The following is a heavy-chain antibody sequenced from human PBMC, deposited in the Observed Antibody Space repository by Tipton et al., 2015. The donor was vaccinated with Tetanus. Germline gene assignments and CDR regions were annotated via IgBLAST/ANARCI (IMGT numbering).Heavy chain of an antibody. V-gene: IGHV3-21*01. CDR1: GFTFSSHS. CDR3: VTGRVFDY. CDR2: ISSTSSYI. J-gene: IGHJ4*02. Sequence: SLRLSCAASGFTFSSHSINWVRQSPGKGLQWVSSISSTSSYISYTDSVKGRFTISRDNGRNSLFLQMNNLTEEGTGIYYCVTGRVFDYWGQGTLVTVSS.